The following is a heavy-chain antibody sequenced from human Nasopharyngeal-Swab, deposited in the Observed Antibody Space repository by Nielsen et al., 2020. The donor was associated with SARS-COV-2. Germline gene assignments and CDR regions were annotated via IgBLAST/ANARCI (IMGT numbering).Heavy chain of an antibody. CDR2: ISSSSSYI. D-gene: IGHD2-15*01. Sequence: GESLKISCAASGFTFSSHDMSWVRQAPGKGLEWVSSISSSSSYIYYADSVKGRFTISRDNAKNSLYLQMNSLRAEDTAVYYCARRVGYCSGGSCPSGYYGMDVWGQGTTVTVSS. CDR3: ARRVGYCSGGSCPSGYYGMDV. V-gene: IGHV3-21*04. CDR1: GFTFSSHD. J-gene: IGHJ6*02.